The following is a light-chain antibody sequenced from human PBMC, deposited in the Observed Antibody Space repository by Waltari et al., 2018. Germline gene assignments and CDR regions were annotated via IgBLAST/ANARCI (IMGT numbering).Light chain of an antibody. CDR2: AAS. J-gene: IGKJ4*01. Sequence: DIQMTQSPSSVCASVGDRVTITCRASQGIYSWLTWYQQKPGKAPKLLSYAASNLQSGVPSRFSGSGSGTDFTLTISSLQPEDFATYYCQQADSYPLTFGGGTKVEIK. CDR3: QQADSYPLT. V-gene: IGKV1D-12*01. CDR1: QGIYSW.